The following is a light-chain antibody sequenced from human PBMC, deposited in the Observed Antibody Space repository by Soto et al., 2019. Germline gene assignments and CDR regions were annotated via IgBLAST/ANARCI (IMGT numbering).Light chain of an antibody. Sequence: ENRLTQTPGTLSLYPGERATLSCRASQSVSSSYLAWYQQKPGQAPRLLIYGASNRATGIPDRFSGSGSGTDFTLTISRLDPEDFAVYYCQQYNSPLTFGGVTKV. CDR2: GAS. CDR1: QSVSSSY. J-gene: IGKJ4*01. CDR3: QQYNSPLT. V-gene: IGKV3-20*01.